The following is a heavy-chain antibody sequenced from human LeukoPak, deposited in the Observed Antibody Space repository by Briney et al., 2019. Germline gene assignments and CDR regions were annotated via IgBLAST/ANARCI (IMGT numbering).Heavy chain of an antibody. J-gene: IGHJ4*02. V-gene: IGHV3-23*01. Sequence: GGSLSLSCAASGFTFSSYAMSWVRQAPGKGLEWVSAISGSGGSTYYADSVKGRFTISRDNSKNTLYLQMNSLRAEDTAVYYCAKESDGSGSYYKRVVFDYWGQGTLVTVSS. CDR2: ISGSGGST. CDR3: AKESDGSGSYYKRVVFDY. CDR1: GFTFSSYA. D-gene: IGHD3-10*01.